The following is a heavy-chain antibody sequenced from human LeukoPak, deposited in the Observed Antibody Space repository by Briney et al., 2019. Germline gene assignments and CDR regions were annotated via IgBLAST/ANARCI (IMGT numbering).Heavy chain of an antibody. CDR1: GDSISNSIFY. D-gene: IGHD2-2*02. CDR3: ARGSGHCSSTSCYMGLGSEHDY. Sequence: PSETLSLTCTVSGDSISNSIFYWGWIRQPPGKGLEWIGTIYFSGRTYYSPSLKSRVTMSVDTSKNQFSLKLSSVTAADTAVYYCARGSGHCSSTSCYMGLGSEHDYWGQGTLVTVSS. V-gene: IGHV4-39*01. J-gene: IGHJ4*02. CDR2: IYFSGRT.